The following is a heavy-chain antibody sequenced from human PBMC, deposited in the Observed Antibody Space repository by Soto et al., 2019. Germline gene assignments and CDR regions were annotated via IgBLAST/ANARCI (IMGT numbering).Heavy chain of an antibody. CDR3: FGGLAATLDY. D-gene: IGHD3-16*01. CDR2: LYYRGAT. Sequence: SETLSLTCSVSGGSIKNTNYHWCWIRYPPGKGLEWIGTLYYRGATDYNPSLKSRVTISVDTSKNQLSLNLSSVTATDTAAYYWFGGLAATLDYWGQGTLVTVSS. V-gene: IGHV4-39*01. CDR1: GGSIKNTNYH. J-gene: IGHJ4*01.